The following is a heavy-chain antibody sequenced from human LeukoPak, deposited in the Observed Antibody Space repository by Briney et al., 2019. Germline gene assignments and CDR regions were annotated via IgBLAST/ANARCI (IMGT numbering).Heavy chain of an antibody. V-gene: IGHV4-34*01. CDR3: AILRVTSRTFDY. D-gene: IGHD2-21*02. Sequence: PSETLSFTCAVYGGSFSGYYWSWIRQPPGKGLEWIGEINHSGSTNYNPSLKSRVTISVDTSKNQFSLKLSSVTAADTAVYYCAILRVTSRTFDYWGQGTLVTVSS. CDR2: INHSGST. CDR1: GGSFSGYY. J-gene: IGHJ4*02.